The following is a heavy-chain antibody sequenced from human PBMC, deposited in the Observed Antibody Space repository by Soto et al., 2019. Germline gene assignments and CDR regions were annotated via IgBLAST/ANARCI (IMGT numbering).Heavy chain of an antibody. Sequence: GGSPRLSCAASGYTFKTSEMSCVRQTPGKGLEWISYITSTGYTKVYADSVKGRLTISRDNANNSLYLQMNSLRVEDTAVYYCARVLERGGYGMDAWGKGTTLTVSS. CDR1: GYTFKTSE. CDR3: ARVLERGGYGMDA. CDR2: ITSTGYTK. D-gene: IGHD3-3*01. J-gene: IGHJ6*04. V-gene: IGHV3-48*03.